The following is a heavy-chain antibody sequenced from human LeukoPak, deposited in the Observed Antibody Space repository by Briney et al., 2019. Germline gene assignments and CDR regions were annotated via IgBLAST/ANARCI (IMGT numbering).Heavy chain of an antibody. CDR2: IIPIFGTA. CDR3: ARVIRGGGPRGDYFDY. Sequence: SVKVSCKASGGTFSSYAISWVRQAPGQGLEWMGGIIPIFGTANYAQKFQGRVTITTDESTSTAYMELSSLRSEDTAVYYCARVIRGGGPRGDYFDYWGQGTLVTVSS. V-gene: IGHV1-69*05. J-gene: IGHJ4*02. CDR1: GGTFSSYA. D-gene: IGHD3-10*01.